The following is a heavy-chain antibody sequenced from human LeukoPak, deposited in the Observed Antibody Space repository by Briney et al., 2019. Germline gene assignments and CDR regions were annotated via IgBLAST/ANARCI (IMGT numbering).Heavy chain of an antibody. CDR2: ISSSSSTI. J-gene: IGHJ4*02. CDR1: GFTFSSYS. CDR3: ARDHRGIFSPFDY. Sequence: GGSLRLSCAASGFTFSSYSMNWVRQAPGKGLEWVSYISSSSSTIYYADSVKGRFTISRDDAKNSLYLQMNSLRAEDTAVYYCARDHRGIFSPFDYWGQGTLVTVSS. V-gene: IGHV3-48*04.